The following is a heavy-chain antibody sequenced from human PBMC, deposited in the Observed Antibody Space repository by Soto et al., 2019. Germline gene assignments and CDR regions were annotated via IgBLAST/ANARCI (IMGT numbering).Heavy chain of an antibody. J-gene: IGHJ3*02. V-gene: IGHV3-7*03. CDR3: ASEVVVTAVDAFDI. Sequence: PGGSLRLSCAASGFTFSSYWMSWVRQAPGKGLEWVANIKQDGSEKYYVDSVKGRFTISRDNAKNSLYLQMNSLRAEDTAVYYCASEVVVTAVDAFDIWGQGTMVTVSS. CDR2: IKQDGSEK. D-gene: IGHD2-21*02. CDR1: GFTFSSYW.